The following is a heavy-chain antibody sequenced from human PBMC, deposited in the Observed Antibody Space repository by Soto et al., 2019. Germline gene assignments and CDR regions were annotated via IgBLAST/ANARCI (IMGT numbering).Heavy chain of an antibody. CDR3: AKEMTSGYYLFDY. Sequence: EVQLLESGGGLVQPGGSLRLSCAASGFTFSSYAMSWVRQAPGKGLEWVSTISGSGGSTYYPDSVKGRFTISRDSSKNTVYLQMNSLRDEDAAVYYCAKEMTSGYYLFDYWGQGTLVTVSS. CDR2: ISGSGGST. CDR1: GFTFSSYA. D-gene: IGHD3-22*01. V-gene: IGHV3-23*01. J-gene: IGHJ4*02.